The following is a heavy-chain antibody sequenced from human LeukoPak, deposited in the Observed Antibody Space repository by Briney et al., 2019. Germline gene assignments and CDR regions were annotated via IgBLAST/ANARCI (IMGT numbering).Heavy chain of an antibody. Sequence: GASLQISCKASGCPFTNYWISWGRQLPGKGLEWMGRNDNRECNTNYGPSFKGHVTISADKSITTAYLHWSSLKASDTAIYYCARHNNAHDNSLDPWGQGTLVTVSS. V-gene: IGHV5-10-1*01. CDR3: ARHNNAHDNSLDP. D-gene: IGHD1-1*01. CDR2: NDNRECNT. CDR1: GCPFTNYW. J-gene: IGHJ5*02.